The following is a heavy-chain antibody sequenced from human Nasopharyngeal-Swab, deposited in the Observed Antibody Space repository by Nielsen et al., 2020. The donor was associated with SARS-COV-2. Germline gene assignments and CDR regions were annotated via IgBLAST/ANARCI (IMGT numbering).Heavy chain of an antibody. CDR2: INHSGST. D-gene: IGHD6-19*01. V-gene: IGHV4-34*01. CDR1: GFTFSDYY. J-gene: IGHJ2*01. Sequence: ESLKISCAASGFTFSDYYMSWIRQPPGKGLEWIGEINHSGSTNYNPSLKSRVTISVDTSKNQFSLKLSSVTAADTAVYYCARGPNSSGWYGNWYFDLRGRGTLVTVSS. CDR3: ARGPNSSGWYGNWYFDL.